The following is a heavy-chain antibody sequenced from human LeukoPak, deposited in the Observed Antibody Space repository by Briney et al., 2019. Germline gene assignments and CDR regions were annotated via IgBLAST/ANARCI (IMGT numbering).Heavy chain of an antibody. CDR3: ARLRGYCSSTSCPGWFDP. D-gene: IGHD2-2*01. Sequence: GESLKISCKGSGYSFTSYWIGWVRQMSGKGLEWMGIIYPGDSDTRYSPSFQGQVTISADKSISTAYLQWSSLKASDTAMYYCARLRGYCSSTSCPGWFDPWGQGTLVTVSS. CDR1: GYSFTSYW. V-gene: IGHV5-51*01. J-gene: IGHJ5*02. CDR2: IYPGDSDT.